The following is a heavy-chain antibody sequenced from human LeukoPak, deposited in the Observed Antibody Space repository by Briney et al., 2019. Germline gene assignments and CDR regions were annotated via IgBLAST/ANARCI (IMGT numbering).Heavy chain of an antibody. V-gene: IGHV3-9*01. Sequence: GRSLRLSCAASGFTFDDYAMHWVRQAPGKGLEGVSGISWNSGSIGYADSVKGRFTISRDNAKNSLYLQMNSLRAEDTALYYCAKDLFTFGGVIAADYWGQGTLVTVSS. CDR2: ISWNSGSI. D-gene: IGHD3-16*02. J-gene: IGHJ4*02. CDR3: AKDLFTFGGVIAADY. CDR1: GFTFDDYA.